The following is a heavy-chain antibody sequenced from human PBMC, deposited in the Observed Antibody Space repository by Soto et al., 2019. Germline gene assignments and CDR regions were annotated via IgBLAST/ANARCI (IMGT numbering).Heavy chain of an antibody. V-gene: IGHV3-23*01. CDR3: ATHHDSGGLCLYRDY. CDR2: ISASGGNT. CDR1: GFTFSNYA. J-gene: IGHJ4*02. Sequence: ELQLLESGGDLVQPGGSLRLSCAASGFTFSNYAISWVRLTPGKGLEWVSAISASGGNTYIADSVKGRFTISRDNSKNTMYLQMKSLRAEDTAVYYCATHHDSGGLCLYRDYRGQGTLVTVSS. D-gene: IGHD3-22*01.